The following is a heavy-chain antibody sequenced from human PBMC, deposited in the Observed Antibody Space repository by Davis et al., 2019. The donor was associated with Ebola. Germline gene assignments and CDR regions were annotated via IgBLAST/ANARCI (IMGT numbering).Heavy chain of an antibody. J-gene: IGHJ4*02. Sequence: SVKVSCKASGGTFSSYAISWVRQAPGQGLEWMGGIIPIFGTANYAQRFQGRVTITADESRTTAYMELRRLRSDDTAVYYCARDRFTLFGVVNELDYWGQGTLVTVSS. CDR2: IIPIFGTA. D-gene: IGHD3-3*01. CDR1: GGTFSSYA. V-gene: IGHV1-69*13. CDR3: ARDRFTLFGVVNELDY.